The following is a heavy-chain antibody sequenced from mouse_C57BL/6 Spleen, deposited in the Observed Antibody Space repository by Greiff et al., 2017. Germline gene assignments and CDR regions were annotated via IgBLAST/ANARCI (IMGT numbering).Heavy chain of an antibody. CDR3: AGGYGSTHWYFEV. CDR2: IHPNSGST. D-gene: IGHD1-1*01. CDR1: GYTFTSYW. V-gene: IGHV1-64*01. Sequence: QVQLKQPGAELVKPGASVKLSCKASGYTFTSYWMHWVKQRPGQGLEWIGMIHPNSGSTNYNEKFKSKATLTVDKSSSTAYMQLSSLTSEDSAVYYCAGGYGSTHWYFEVWGTGTTVTVSS. J-gene: IGHJ1*03.